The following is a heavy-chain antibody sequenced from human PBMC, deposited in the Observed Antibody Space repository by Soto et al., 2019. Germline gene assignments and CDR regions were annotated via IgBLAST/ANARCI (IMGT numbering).Heavy chain of an antibody. CDR1: GFTVSSNY. J-gene: IGHJ3*02. Sequence: GGSLRLSCAASGFTVSSNYMSWVRQAPGKGLEWVSVIYSGGSTYYADSVKGRFTISRDNSKNTLYLQMNSLRAEDTAVYYCARAGNITIFGVVSPDAFDIWGQGTMVT. V-gene: IGHV3-66*01. CDR2: IYSGGST. CDR3: ARAGNITIFGVVSPDAFDI. D-gene: IGHD3-3*01.